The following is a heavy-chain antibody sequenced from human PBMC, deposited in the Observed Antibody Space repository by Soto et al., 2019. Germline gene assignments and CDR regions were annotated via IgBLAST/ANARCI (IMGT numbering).Heavy chain of an antibody. V-gene: IGHV4-39*01. CDR3: ARHGRGYDSWSGSLGMDV. D-gene: IGHD3-3*01. Sequence: PSETLSLTCTVSGGSISSSSYYWGWIRQPPGKGLEWIGSIYYSGSTYYNPSLKSRVTISVDTSKNQFSLKLSSVTAADTAVYYCARHGRGYDSWSGSLGMDVWGQGTTVTVSS. CDR1: GGSISSSSYY. CDR2: IYYSGST. J-gene: IGHJ6*02.